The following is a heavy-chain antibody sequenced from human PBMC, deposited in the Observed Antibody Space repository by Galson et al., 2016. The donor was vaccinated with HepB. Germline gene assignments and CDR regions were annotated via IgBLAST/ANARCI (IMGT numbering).Heavy chain of an antibody. CDR2: IYHSGST. Sequence: SETLSLTCAVSGDSINNNNWWSWVRQPPGKGLEWIGEIYHSGSTNYNPSLKSRVTISVDKSKNQFSLKVRSVTAADTALYYCARDLGIVETNSWGQGTLVTVSS. V-gene: IGHV4-4*02. CDR1: GDSINNNNW. CDR3: ARDLGIVETNS. D-gene: IGHD1-26*01. J-gene: IGHJ4*02.